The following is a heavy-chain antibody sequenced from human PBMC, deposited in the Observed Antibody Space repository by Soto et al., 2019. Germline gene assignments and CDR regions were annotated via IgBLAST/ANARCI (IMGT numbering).Heavy chain of an antibody. D-gene: IGHD3-10*01. CDR1: GYTFTSYG. CDR2: ISAYNGNT. Sequence: GASVKVSCKASGYTFTSYGISWVRQAPGQGLEWMGWISAYNGNTNYAQKLQGRVTMTTDTSTSTAYMELRSLRSDDTAVYYCARAKSELLWFGESTNVDYWGQGTLVTVSS. J-gene: IGHJ4*02. V-gene: IGHV1-18*01. CDR3: ARAKSELLWFGESTNVDY.